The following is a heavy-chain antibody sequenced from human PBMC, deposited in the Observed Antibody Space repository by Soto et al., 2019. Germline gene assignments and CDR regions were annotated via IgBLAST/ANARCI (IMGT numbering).Heavy chain of an antibody. D-gene: IGHD2-21*02. Sequence: QVQLMQSGAEVKKPGASVKVSCKASGDTFTDYYIHWVRQAPGQGLEWMGTVNPSGGHTTYAQHCLGRVTMTGDTSTSTPYMELTSLTADDTARYYCARGGHVVVVTAALDYWGQGTLVTVSS. V-gene: IGHV1-46*01. CDR3: ARGGHVVVVTAALDY. CDR1: GDTFTDYY. J-gene: IGHJ4*02. CDR2: VNPSGGHT.